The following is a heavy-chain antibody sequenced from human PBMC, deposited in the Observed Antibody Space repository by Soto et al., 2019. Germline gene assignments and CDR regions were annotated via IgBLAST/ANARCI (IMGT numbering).Heavy chain of an antibody. J-gene: IGHJ4*01. CDR3: AKGRFDVVTISPFDH. D-gene: IGHD3-3*02. Sequence: GSLRPSCAAPGFPFRSFGLHWVRQAPGKGLEWVAVISYDGTEEKYADSVKGRATVSRDNSKNTVYLQMNRLRGDDSAIYYCAKGRFDVVTISPFDHWGQGTLVTVSS. CDR1: GFPFRSFG. CDR2: ISYDGTEE. V-gene: IGHV3-30*18.